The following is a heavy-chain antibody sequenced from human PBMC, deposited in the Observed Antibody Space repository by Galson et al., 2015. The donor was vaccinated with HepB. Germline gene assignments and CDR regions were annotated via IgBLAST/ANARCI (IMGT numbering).Heavy chain of an antibody. CDR3: AKGSGYDPSYYFFMDV. CDR2: ITWNSDTI. V-gene: IGHV3-9*01. D-gene: IGHD5-12*01. J-gene: IGHJ6*03. Sequence: SLRLSCAASGFNFDDYAMHWVRQAPGKGLEWVSGITWNSDTIDYADSVKGRFTISRDKAKNSLYLQMNSLRAEDTALYYCAKGSGYDPSYYFFMDVWDKGTTVTVSS. CDR1: GFNFDDYA.